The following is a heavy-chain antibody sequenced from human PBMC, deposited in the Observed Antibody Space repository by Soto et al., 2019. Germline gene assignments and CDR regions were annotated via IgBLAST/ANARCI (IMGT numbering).Heavy chain of an antibody. CDR3: ARRGAYGGGLDY. V-gene: IGHV1-8*01. CDR2: MNPNSGNT. CDR1: GYTFTSYD. J-gene: IGHJ4*02. D-gene: IGHD2-15*01. Sequence: ASVKVSCKASGYTFTSYDINWVRQATGQGLEWMGWMNPNSGNTGYAQKFQGRVTMTRNTSISTAYMELSSLRSEDTAVYYCARRGAYGGGLDYWGQGTLVTVSS.